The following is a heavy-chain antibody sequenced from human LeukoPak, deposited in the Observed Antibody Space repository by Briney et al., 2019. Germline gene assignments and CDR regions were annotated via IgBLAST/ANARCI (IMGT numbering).Heavy chain of an antibody. V-gene: IGHV4-39*01. CDR3: ARSGGAEMATITNYFWGPTYYFDY. D-gene: IGHD5-24*01. CDR2: IYYSGST. J-gene: IGHJ4*02. Sequence: PSETLSLTCTVSGGSISSSSYYWGWIRQPPGKGLEWIGSIYYSGSTYYNPSLKSRVTISVDTSKNQFSLKLSSVTAADTAVYYCARSGGAEMATITNYFWGPTYYFDYWGQGTLVTVSS. CDR1: GGSISSSSYY.